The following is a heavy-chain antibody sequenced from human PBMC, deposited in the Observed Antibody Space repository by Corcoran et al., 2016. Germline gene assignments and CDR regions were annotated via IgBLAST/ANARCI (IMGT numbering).Heavy chain of an antibody. D-gene: IGHD3-10*01. CDR1: GDSVSSNSAA. V-gene: IGHV6-1*01. J-gene: IGHJ6*02. CDR3: ARVLLWFGEADYYYGMDV. CDR2: TYYRSKWYN. Sequence: QVQLQQSGPGLVKPSQTLSLTCAISGDSVSSNSAAWNWIRQSPSRGLEWLGRTYYRSKWYNDYAVSVKSRITINPDTSKNQFSLQLNSVTPEDTAVYYCARVLLWFGEADYYYGMDVWGQGTTVTVSS.